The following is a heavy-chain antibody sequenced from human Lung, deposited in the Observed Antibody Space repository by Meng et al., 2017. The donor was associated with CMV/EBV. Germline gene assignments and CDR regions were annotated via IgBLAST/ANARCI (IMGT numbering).Heavy chain of an antibody. CDR2: VYPGDSDM. CDR3: ARRGEDSSLPDYYFYGMDV. Sequence: FXXGSGYTSTKYWIGWVRQMPGKGLEWMVIVYPGDSDMRYSPSFQGQVTISADKSINTAYLQWSSLKASDSAMYYCARRGEDSSLPDYYFYGMDVGXQGTXVTVAS. J-gene: IGHJ6*02. V-gene: IGHV5-51*01. D-gene: IGHD6-6*01. CDR1: GYTSTKYW.